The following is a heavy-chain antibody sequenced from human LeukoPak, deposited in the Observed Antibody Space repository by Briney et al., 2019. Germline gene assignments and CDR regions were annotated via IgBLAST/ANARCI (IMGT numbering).Heavy chain of an antibody. J-gene: IGHJ6*02. V-gene: IGHV4-59*01. CDR3: ARGPDYETGYWPYYYYYGMDV. D-gene: IGHD3-9*01. CDR2: IYYSGST. Sequence: PSETLSLTCTVSGGSISSYYWSWIRQPPGKGLEWIGYIYYSGSTNYNPSPKSRVTISVDTSKNQFSLKLSSVTAADTAVYYCARGPDYETGYWPYYYYYGMDVWGQGTTVTVSS. CDR1: GGSISSYY.